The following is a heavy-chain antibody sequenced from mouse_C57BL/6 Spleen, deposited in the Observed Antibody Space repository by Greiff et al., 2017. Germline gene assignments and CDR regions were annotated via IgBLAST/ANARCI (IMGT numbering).Heavy chain of an antibody. D-gene: IGHD1-2*01. CDR1: GYTFTDYE. Sequence: QVQLQQSGAELVRPGASVTLSCKASGYTFTDYEMHWVKQTPVHGLEWIGAIDPETGGTAYNQKFKCKAILTADKSSSTAYMELRSLTSEDSAVYYCTRSGYGWYFDVWGTGTTVTVSS. CDR3: TRSGYGWYFDV. J-gene: IGHJ1*03. CDR2: IDPETGGT. V-gene: IGHV1-15*01.